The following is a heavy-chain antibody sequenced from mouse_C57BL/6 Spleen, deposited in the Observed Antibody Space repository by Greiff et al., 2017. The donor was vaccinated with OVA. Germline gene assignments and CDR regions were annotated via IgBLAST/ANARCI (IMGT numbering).Heavy chain of an antibody. D-gene: IGHD2-4*01. CDR1: GYTFTSYW. J-gene: IGHJ2*01. CDR3: TRSNYDGSYYFDY. V-gene: IGHV1-5*01. Sequence: EVQLQQSGTVLARPGASVKMSCKTSGYTFTSYWMHWVKQRPGQGLEWIGAIYPGNSDTSYNQKFKGKAKLTAVTSASTAYMELSSLTNEDSAVYYCTRSNYDGSYYFDYWGQGTTLTVPS. CDR2: IYPGNSDT.